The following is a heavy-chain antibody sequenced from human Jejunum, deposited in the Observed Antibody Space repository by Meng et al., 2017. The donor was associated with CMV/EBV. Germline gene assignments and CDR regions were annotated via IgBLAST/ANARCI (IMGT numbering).Heavy chain of an antibody. CDR2: IRHDGSED. Sequence: QVRVVGSGGGVVQPGGSLRLSCVTSGFPFNIYDMHWVRQAPGKGLDWVTCIRHDGSEDFYVDSVKGRFTISRDNSKNTLYLQMNSLRVDDSALYYCTKGGFNSWGQGTLVTVSS. D-gene: IGHD2-15*01. V-gene: IGHV3-30*02. CDR3: TKGGFNS. CDR1: GFPFNIYD. J-gene: IGHJ4*02.